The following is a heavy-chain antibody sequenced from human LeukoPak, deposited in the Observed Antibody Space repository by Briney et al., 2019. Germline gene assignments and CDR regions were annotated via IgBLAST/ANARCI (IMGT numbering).Heavy chain of an antibody. Sequence: PSETLSLTCTVSGGSISSSSYYWGWIRQPPGKGLEWIRSIYYSGSTYYNPSLKSRVTISVDTSKNQFSLKLSSVTAADTAVYYCARQSITMSSNALDCWGQGTLVTVSS. J-gene: IGHJ4*02. CDR3: ARQSITMSSNALDC. CDR2: IYYSGST. D-gene: IGHD3-10*02. V-gene: IGHV4-39*01. CDR1: GGSISSSSYY.